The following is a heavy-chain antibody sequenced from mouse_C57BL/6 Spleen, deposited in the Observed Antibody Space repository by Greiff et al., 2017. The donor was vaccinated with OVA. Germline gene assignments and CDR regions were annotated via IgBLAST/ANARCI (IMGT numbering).Heavy chain of an antibody. CDR2: INPNNGGT. CDR3: ARFLSSYYAMDY. J-gene: IGHJ4*01. D-gene: IGHD1-2*01. CDR1: GYTFTDYY. Sequence: VQLQQSGPELVKPGASVKISCKASGYTFTDYYMNWVKQSHGKSLEWIGDINPNNGGTSYNQKFKGKATLTVDKSSSTAYMELRSLTSEESAVYYCARFLSSYYAMDYWGQGTSVTVSS. V-gene: IGHV1-26*01.